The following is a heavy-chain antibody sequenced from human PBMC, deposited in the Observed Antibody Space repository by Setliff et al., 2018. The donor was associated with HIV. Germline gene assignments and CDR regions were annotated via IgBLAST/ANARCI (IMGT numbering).Heavy chain of an antibody. V-gene: IGHV1-18*04. CDR2: ISAYNGNT. CDR3: ARSGWHDAFDI. CDR1: GYTFINYY. D-gene: IGHD6-19*01. Sequence: ASVKVSCKTSGYTFINYYVHWVRQAPGQGLEWMGWISAYNGNTNHAQKLQGRVTMTEDTSTDTAYMELSSLRSEDTAVYYCARSGWHDAFDIWGQGTMVTVSS. J-gene: IGHJ3*02.